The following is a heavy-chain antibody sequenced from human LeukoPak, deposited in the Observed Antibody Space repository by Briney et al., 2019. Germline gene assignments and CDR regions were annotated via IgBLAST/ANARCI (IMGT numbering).Heavy chain of an antibody. V-gene: IGHV4-59*01. J-gene: IGHJ6*03. D-gene: IGHD2-2*01. Sequence: PSETLSLTCTVSGGSICDYYWNWIRQPPGKGLEWIGYIYYSGSTTYNPSLKSRVTMSVDTAKNQFSLKLRSVTAADTAVYYCARGDFCSSSNCYLRPMDVWGKGTTVTVSS. CDR3: ARGDFCSSSNCYLRPMDV. CDR2: IYYSGST. CDR1: GGSICDYY.